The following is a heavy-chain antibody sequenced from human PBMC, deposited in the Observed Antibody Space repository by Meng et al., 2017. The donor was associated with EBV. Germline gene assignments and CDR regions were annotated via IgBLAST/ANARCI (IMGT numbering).Heavy chain of an antibody. J-gene: IGHJ4*02. V-gene: IGHV1-69*01. CDR1: GGTFRSDA. Sequence: QVQLLQFGAGVKKPGSSVKVSCRTSGGTFRSDAVSWVRQAPGQGLEWMGGLIPMVGAPHYAQKFQGRVTIFADESTSTHSMELNSLRSEDTAMYYCASESVRGFTPDYWGQGTLVTVSS. CDR3: ASESVRGFTPDY. D-gene: IGHD4-17*01. CDR2: LIPMVGAP.